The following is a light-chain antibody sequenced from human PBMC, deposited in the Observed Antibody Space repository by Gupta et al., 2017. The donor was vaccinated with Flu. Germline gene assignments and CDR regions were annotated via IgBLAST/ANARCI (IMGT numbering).Light chain of an antibody. Sequence: QSVLTQPHSASGTPGQRVTISCSGSSSNIGSNTVNWYQQLPGTAPKLLIYSNNQRPSGVPARFSGSKSGTSASLAISGLQSEDEADYYCAAWDDSLNGWVFGGGTKLTVL. CDR2: SNN. CDR1: SSNIGSNT. J-gene: IGLJ3*02. CDR3: AAWDDSLNGWV. V-gene: IGLV1-44*01.